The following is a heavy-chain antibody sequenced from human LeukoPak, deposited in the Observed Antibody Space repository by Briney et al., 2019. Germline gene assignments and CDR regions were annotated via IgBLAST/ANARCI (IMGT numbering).Heavy chain of an antibody. D-gene: IGHD2-8*01. V-gene: IGHV3-30*02. Sequence: GGSLRLSCAASEFTFNNYGMHWVRQAPGKGLEWVAFIRFDESNKYYADSVKGRFTISRDKSKNTLYLQMDSLRPDDTAMYYCAKDRCSNGIGCYYYYMDVWGKGTTVTISS. CDR1: EFTFNNYG. CDR2: IRFDESNK. J-gene: IGHJ6*03. CDR3: AKDRCSNGIGCYYYYMDV.